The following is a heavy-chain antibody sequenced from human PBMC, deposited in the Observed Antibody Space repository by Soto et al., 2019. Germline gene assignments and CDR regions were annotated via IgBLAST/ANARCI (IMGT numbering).Heavy chain of an antibody. V-gene: IGHV3-23*01. CDR2: ITSNGDST. CDR1: GFDVNKYG. CDR3: AKDSPSYTTSPFYFDS. J-gene: IGHJ4*02. Sequence: GGSLRLSCAAFGFDVNKYGMTWVRQSPGKGLQWVSSITSNGDSTYYADSVKGRFTTSRDNSKNTLYLQMNSLRADDTAVFYCAKDSPSYTTSPFYFDSWGQGTLVTVSS. D-gene: IGHD2-2*02.